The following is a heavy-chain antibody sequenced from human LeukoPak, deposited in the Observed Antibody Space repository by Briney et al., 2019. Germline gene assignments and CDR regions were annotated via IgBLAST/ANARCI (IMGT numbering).Heavy chain of an antibody. V-gene: IGHV3-23*01. J-gene: IGHJ6*03. Sequence: GGSLRLSCAASGFTFTSYAMSWVRQAPKKGLEWVSVISASGGSTNYADSVKGRFTISRDNAKNSLYLQMNSLRAEDTAVYYCAKVRVGCSSTSCHYYYYYYMDVWGKGTTVTISS. CDR1: GFTFTSYA. CDR3: AKVRVGCSSTSCHYYYYYYMDV. CDR2: ISASGGST. D-gene: IGHD2-2*01.